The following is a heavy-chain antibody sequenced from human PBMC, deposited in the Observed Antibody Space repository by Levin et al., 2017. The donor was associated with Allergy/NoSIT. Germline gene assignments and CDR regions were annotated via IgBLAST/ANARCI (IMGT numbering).Heavy chain of an antibody. CDR3: ARHRFTMNIHDGFDI. D-gene: IGHD2/OR15-2a*01. J-gene: IGHJ3*02. Sequence: TGGSLRLSCAASGFTFDDYGMSWVRQAPGKGLEWVSGINWNGGSTGYADSVKGRLTISRDNAKNSLYLQINSLRAEDTALYHCARHRFTMNIHDGFDIWGQGTMVIVSS. CDR2: INWNGGST. CDR1: GFTFDDYG. V-gene: IGHV3-20*01.